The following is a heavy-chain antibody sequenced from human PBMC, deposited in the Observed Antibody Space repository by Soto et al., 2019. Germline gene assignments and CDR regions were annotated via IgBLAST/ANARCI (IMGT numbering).Heavy chain of an antibody. Sequence: GGSLRLSCAASGFTFSSYWMSWVRQAPGKGLEWVANIKQDGSEKYYVDSVKGRFTISRDNAKNSLYLQMNSLRAEDTAVYYCARGHYNVFHYYYYMDVWGKGTTVTVSS. CDR1: GFTFSSYW. J-gene: IGHJ6*03. V-gene: IGHV3-7*01. D-gene: IGHD3-10*01. CDR2: IKQDGSEK. CDR3: ARGHYNVFHYYYYMDV.